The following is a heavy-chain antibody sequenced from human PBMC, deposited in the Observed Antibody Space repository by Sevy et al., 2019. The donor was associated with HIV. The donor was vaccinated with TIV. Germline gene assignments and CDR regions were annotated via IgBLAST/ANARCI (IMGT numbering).Heavy chain of an antibody. Sequence: GGSLRLSCAASGFTFSSYGMHWVRQAPGKGLEWVAVISYDGSNKYYADSVKGRFTISRDNSKNTLYLQMNSLRAEDTAVYYCARDISVLMVYANDYWGQGTLVTVSS. CDR1: GFTFSSYG. J-gene: IGHJ4*02. D-gene: IGHD2-8*01. CDR3: ARDISVLMVYANDY. V-gene: IGHV3-30*19. CDR2: ISYDGSNK.